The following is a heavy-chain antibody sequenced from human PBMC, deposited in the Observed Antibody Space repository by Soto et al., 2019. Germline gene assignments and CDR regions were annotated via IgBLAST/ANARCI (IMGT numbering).Heavy chain of an antibody. CDR3: AREKNSGYYRTVDS. J-gene: IGHJ4*02. D-gene: IGHD3-10*01. CDR2: VTHDGTER. V-gene: IGHV3-30*03. CDR1: GFTLSGHG. Sequence: VASGGGVVQPGRSLSISCAASGFTLSGHGLHWVRQAPGKGLEWVAVVTHDGTERHYPDSVKGRFTITRDISKNTFYLQMNSLRVADTAMYYCAREKNSGYYRTVDSLGQGTLVTVSS.